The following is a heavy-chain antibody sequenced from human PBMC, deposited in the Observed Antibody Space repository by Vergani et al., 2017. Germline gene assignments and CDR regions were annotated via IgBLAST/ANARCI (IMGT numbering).Heavy chain of an antibody. J-gene: IGHJ5*02. CDR3: ARAWERNWFDP. Sequence: QVQLVESGGGVVQPGRSLRLSCAASGFTFSSYGMHWVRQAPGKGLEWVAVIWYDGSNKYYADSVKGRFTISRDNSKNTLYLQMNSLRAEDTAVYYCARAWERNWFDPWGQGTLVTVSS. CDR1: GFTFSSYG. CDR2: IWYDGSNK. D-gene: IGHD1-26*01. V-gene: IGHV3-33*01.